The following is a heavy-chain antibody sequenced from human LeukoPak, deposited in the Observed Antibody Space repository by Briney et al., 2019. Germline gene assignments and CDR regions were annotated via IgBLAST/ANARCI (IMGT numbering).Heavy chain of an antibody. CDR3: AKLIRGSSYYFDY. CDR1: GFTFSSYA. D-gene: IGHD3-10*01. Sequence: GGSLRLSGTASGFTFSSYAMNWVRQAPGKGPERFSGITGSSGGTYYADSVKGRFTISKDNSKTSLYLQMNSLRAEDTAVYYCAKLIRGSSYYFDYWGQGTLVTVSS. J-gene: IGHJ4*02. V-gene: IGHV3-23*01. CDR2: ITGSSGGT.